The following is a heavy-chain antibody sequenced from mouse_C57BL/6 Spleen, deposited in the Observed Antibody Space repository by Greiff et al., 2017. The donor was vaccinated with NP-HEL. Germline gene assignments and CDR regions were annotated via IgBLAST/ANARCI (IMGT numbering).Heavy chain of an antibody. CDR1: GYTFTSYW. D-gene: IGHD1-1*01. Sequence: VQLQQSGAELAKPGASVKLSCKASGYTFTSYWMHWVKQRPGQGLEWIGYINPSSGYTKYNQKFKDKATLTADKSSSTAYMQLSSLTYEDSAVYYCARRVITTVVDGGYYAMDYWGQGTSVTVSS. CDR2: INPSSGYT. V-gene: IGHV1-7*01. CDR3: ARRVITTVVDGGYYAMDY. J-gene: IGHJ4*01.